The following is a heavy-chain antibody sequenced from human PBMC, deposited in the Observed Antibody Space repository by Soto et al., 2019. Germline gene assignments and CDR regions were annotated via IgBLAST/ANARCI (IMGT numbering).Heavy chain of an antibody. CDR3: ASSITYNWNLGSDY. CDR2: IYYSGST. V-gene: IGHV4-39*01. Sequence: SETLSLTCTVSGGSISSSSYYWGWIRQPPGKGLEWIGSIYYSGSTYYNPSLKSRVTISVDTSKNQFSLKLSSVTAADTAVYYCASSITYNWNLGSDYWGQGTLVTVSS. D-gene: IGHD1-20*01. J-gene: IGHJ4*02. CDR1: GGSISSSSYY.